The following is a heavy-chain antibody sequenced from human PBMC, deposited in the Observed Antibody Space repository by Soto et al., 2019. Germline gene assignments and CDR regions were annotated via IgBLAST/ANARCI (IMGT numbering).Heavy chain of an antibody. CDR2: IHYTGSV. CDR3: VREDDGGDRDYYGLDV. J-gene: IGHJ6*02. Sequence: QIQLQESGPGLVRPSQTLSLTCTVYGGSLNSEHYHWTWIRQAPGKGLEWIGYIHYTGSVRYNPSLQSRITMSVDTSKNLFSLNLSSVTAADTAVYFCVREDDGGDRDYYGLDVWGQGTMVTVSS. V-gene: IGHV4-30-4*01. CDR1: GGSLNSEHYH. D-gene: IGHD2-21*02.